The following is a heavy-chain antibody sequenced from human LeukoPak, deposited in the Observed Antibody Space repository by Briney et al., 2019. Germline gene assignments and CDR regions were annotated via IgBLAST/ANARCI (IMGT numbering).Heavy chain of an antibody. CDR3: ARGSGYSSGEDDAFDI. Sequence: SVKVSCKASGGTFSSYAISWVRQAPGQGLEWMGGIIPIFGTANYAQKFQGRVTITADESTSTAYMELSSLRSEDTAVYYCARGSGYSSGEDDAFDIWGQGTMVTVCS. V-gene: IGHV1-69*13. CDR2: IIPIFGTA. CDR1: GGTFSSYA. J-gene: IGHJ3*02. D-gene: IGHD6-19*01.